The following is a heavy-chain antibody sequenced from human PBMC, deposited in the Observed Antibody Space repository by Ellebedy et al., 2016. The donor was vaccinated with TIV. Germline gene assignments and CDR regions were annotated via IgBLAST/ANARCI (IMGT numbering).Heavy chain of an antibody. CDR3: ASHTAEAAARKFNLNWFDP. D-gene: IGHD6-13*01. CDR1: GYSFTSYW. V-gene: IGHV5-10-1*01. CDR2: IDPSDSYT. J-gene: IGHJ5*02. Sequence: GESLKISXKGSGYSFTSYWISWVRQMPGKGLEWMGRIDPSDSYTNYSPSFQGHVTISADKSISTAYLQWSSLKASDTAMYYCASHTAEAAARKFNLNWFDPWGQGTLVTVSS.